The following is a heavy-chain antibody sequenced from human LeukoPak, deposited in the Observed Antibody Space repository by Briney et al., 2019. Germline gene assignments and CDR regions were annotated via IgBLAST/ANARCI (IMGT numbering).Heavy chain of an antibody. V-gene: IGHV6-1*01. CDR1: GDSVSSNSAA. CDR2: TYYRSKWYN. Sequence: SQTLSLTCDISGDSVSSNSAAWNWIRQSPLRGLEWLGRTYYRSKWYNDYAVSVKSRITINPDTSKNQFPLQLNSVTAADTAVYYCARLTRQLSWRQQFNFDYWGQGTLVTVSS. D-gene: IGHD4-11*01. CDR3: ARLTRQLSWRQQFNFDY. J-gene: IGHJ4*02.